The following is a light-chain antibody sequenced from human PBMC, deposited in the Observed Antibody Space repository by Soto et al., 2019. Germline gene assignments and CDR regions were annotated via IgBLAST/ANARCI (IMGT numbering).Light chain of an antibody. Sequence: DVVLTQSPPSLPVTLGQPASISCRSSQSLVYSDGKIYLDWFQQRPGQSPRRLIYKVSNRDSGVPDRFSGSGSGTDFTLEISRVEAEDVAVYYCMQGTHWPWTFGQGTRVEIK. V-gene: IGKV2-30*01. CDR1: QSLVYSDGKIY. CDR2: KVS. CDR3: MQGTHWPWT. J-gene: IGKJ1*01.